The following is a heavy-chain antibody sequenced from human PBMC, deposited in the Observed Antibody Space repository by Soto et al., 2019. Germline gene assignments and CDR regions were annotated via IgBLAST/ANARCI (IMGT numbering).Heavy chain of an antibody. J-gene: IGHJ4*02. CDR3: AKAPVDIVVVVADAAYGHFDY. Sequence: HPGGSLRLSCAASGFPFSSYAMSWVRQAPGKGLEWVSAISGSGGSTYYADSVKGRFTISRDNSKNTLYLQMNSLRAEDTAVYYCAKAPVDIVVVVADAAYGHFDYWGQGTLVTVSS. CDR2: ISGSGGST. V-gene: IGHV3-23*01. D-gene: IGHD2-15*01. CDR1: GFPFSSYA.